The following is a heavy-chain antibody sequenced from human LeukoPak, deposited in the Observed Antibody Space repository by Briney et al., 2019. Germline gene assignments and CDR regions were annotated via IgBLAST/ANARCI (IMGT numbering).Heavy chain of an antibody. CDR1: GGTFSSYA. J-gene: IGHJ4*02. V-gene: IGHV1-69*05. CDR3: ARQWFGEKYYFDY. D-gene: IGHD3-10*01. Sequence: SVKVSCKASGGTFSSYAISWVRQAPGQGLECMGGIIPIFGTANYAQKFQGRVTITTDESTSTAYMELSSLRAEDTAVYYCARQWFGEKYYFDYWGQGTLVTVSS. CDR2: IIPIFGTA.